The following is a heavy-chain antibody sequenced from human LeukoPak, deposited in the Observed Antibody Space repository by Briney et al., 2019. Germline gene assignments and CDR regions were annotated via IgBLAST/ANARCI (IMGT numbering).Heavy chain of an antibody. Sequence: GGSLRLSCAASGFTFSSHWMHWVRQAPGKGLVWVSRINGAGSSTSYADSVKGRFTVSRDNAKNTLNLQMNSLRAEDTAVYYCARDLFFSDAGYSSGWRAEYFHHWGQGTLITVSS. V-gene: IGHV3-74*01. CDR3: ARDLFFSDAGYSSGWRAEYFHH. CDR1: GFTFSSHW. J-gene: IGHJ1*01. CDR2: INGAGSST. D-gene: IGHD6-19*01.